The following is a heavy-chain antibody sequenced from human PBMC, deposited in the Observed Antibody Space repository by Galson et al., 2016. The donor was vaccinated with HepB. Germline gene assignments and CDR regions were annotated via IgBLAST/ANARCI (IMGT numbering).Heavy chain of an antibody. Sequence: SLRLSCAASGFTFSSYSMNWVRQAPGKGLEWVSYISVYRTIYYADSVKGRFTISRDNAENSVSLQMNALRADDTAVYYCARSVEGHFDYWGQGILVTVSS. CDR2: ISVYRTI. J-gene: IGHJ4*02. V-gene: IGHV3-48*04. CDR3: ARSVEGHFDY. CDR1: GFTFSSYS. D-gene: IGHD1-1*01.